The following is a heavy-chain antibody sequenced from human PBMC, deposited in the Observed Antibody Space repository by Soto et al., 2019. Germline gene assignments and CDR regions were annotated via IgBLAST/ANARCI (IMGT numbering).Heavy chain of an antibody. D-gene: IGHD3-22*01. J-gene: IGHJ4*02. V-gene: IGHV1-69*12. Sequence: QVQLVQSGGEVKKPGSSVKVSCKASGDTFTNHVFNWVRQAPGQGLEWMGGIISLFGTPHYAQRFQGRVTIPADESPATSSMQLRRLRSEATAFSYCARALVSGSDRGDYWGQGTLVTVSS. CDR2: IISLFGTP. CDR3: ARALVSGSDRGDY. CDR1: GDTFTNHV.